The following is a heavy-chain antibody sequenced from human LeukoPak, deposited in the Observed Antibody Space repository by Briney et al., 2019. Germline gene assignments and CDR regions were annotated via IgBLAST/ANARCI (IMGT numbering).Heavy chain of an antibody. V-gene: IGHV4-59*12. CDR1: GGSISSYY. CDR2: IYYSGST. D-gene: IGHD6-13*01. J-gene: IGHJ6*02. Sequence: SETLSLTCTVSGGSISSYYWSWIRHPPGKGLEWIGYIYYSGSTNYNPSLKSRVTISVDTSKNQFSLKLSSVTAADTAVYYCASSSSYSSSYGMDVWGQGTTVTVSS. CDR3: ASSSSYSSSYGMDV.